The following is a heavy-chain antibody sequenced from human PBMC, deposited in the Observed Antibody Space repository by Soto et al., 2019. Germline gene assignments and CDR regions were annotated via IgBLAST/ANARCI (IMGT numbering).Heavy chain of an antibody. V-gene: IGHV1-69*06. D-gene: IGHD6-13*01. CDR2: IIPVFGTP. CDR3: ARGGALSTSWYWGDGLDS. CDR1: GYSFSSHA. J-gene: IGHJ4*02. Sequence: ASVKVSCKASGYSFSSHAITWVRQAPGQGLEWMGGIIPVFGTPSYAQKFQGRVTISADKSTNTSYLELRSLRSEDTAVYYCARGGALSTSWYWGDGLDSWGQGTQVTVSS.